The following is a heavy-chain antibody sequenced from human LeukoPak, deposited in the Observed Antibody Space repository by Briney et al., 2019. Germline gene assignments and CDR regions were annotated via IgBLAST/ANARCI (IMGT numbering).Heavy chain of an antibody. D-gene: IGHD4-17*01. CDR3: TTVFAVTPYFDY. CDR1: GFTFSNAW. V-gene: IGHV3-15*01. CDR2: IKSKTDGGTT. Sequence: PGGSLRLSCAASGFTFSNAWMSWDRQAPGKGLEWVGRIKSKTDGGTTDYAAPVKGRFTISRDDSKNTLYLQMNSLKTEDTAVYYCTTVFAVTPYFDYWGQGTLVTVSS. J-gene: IGHJ4*02.